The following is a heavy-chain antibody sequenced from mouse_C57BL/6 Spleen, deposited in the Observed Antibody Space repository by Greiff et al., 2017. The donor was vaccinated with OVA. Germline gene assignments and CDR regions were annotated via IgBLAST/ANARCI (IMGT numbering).Heavy chain of an antibody. D-gene: IGHD4-1*01. CDR2: IRNGGGST. J-gene: IGHJ4*01. CDR1: GFTFSDSY. Sequence: EVMLVESGGGLVQPGGSLKLSCAASGFTFSDSYMYWVRQTPEKRLEWVAYIRNGGGSTYYPDTVKGRFTISRDNAKNTLYLQMSRLKSEDTSMYYCARHGLGRDYYAMDYWGQGTSVTVSS. V-gene: IGHV5-12*01. CDR3: ARHGLGRDYYAMDY.